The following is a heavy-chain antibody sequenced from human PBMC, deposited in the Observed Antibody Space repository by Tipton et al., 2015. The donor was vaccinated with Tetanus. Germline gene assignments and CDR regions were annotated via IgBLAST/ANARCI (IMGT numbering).Heavy chain of an antibody. CDR3: AGVTAQRTELYFDH. Sequence: TLSLTCTVSGASVSGYYWSWIRQPPGKGLEWIGYVYYTGSTNHNPSLKSRVTISMDRSKNQISLQLTSVTAADTAVYFCAGVTAQRTELYFDHWGQGTLVTVSS. V-gene: IGHV4-59*02. CDR2: VYYTGST. CDR1: GASVSGYY. J-gene: IGHJ4*02. D-gene: IGHD6-13*01.